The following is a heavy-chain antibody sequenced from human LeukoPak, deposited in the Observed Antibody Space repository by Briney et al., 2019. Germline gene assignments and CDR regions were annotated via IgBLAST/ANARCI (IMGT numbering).Heavy chain of an antibody. Sequence: GGSLKLSCAASAFTFSDSPIHWVRQASGKGLEWVGRIRSKANSYATTYAASVKGRFTISRDDSKNTAYLQMSSLRTEDTAVYYCTRVIESAWAIDSWGQGTLVTVSS. CDR2: IRSKANSYAT. CDR1: AFTFSDSP. J-gene: IGHJ4*02. CDR3: TRVIESAWAIDS. D-gene: IGHD2/OR15-2a*01. V-gene: IGHV3-73*01.